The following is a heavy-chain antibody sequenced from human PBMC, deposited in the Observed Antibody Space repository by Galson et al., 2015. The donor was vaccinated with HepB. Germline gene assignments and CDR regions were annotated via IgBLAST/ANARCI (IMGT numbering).Heavy chain of an antibody. D-gene: IGHD3-10*01. J-gene: IGHJ1*01. CDR3: AKLVRGVKAKRYFQH. CDR1: GYSFTSYW. Sequence: QSGAEVKKPGESLRISCKGSGYSFTSYWISWVRQMPGKGLEWMGRIDPSDSYTNYSPSFQGHVTISADKSISTAYLQWSSLKASDTAMYYCAKLVRGVKAKRYFQHWGQGTLVTVSS. CDR2: IDPSDSYT. V-gene: IGHV5-10-1*01.